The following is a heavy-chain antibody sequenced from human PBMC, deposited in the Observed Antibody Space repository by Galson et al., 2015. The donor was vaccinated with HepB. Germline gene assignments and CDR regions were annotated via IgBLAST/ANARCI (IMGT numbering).Heavy chain of an antibody. J-gene: IGHJ6*02. CDR1: GDSVSSNSAA. V-gene: IGHV6-1*01. Sequence: CAISGDSVSSNSAAWNWIRQSPSRSLEWLGRTYYRSKWYNDYAVTVKSRITINPDTSKNRFSLQLKSLTPDDTAVYYCASEGGSDYNPYYHDLDVWGQGTTVTVAS. D-gene: IGHD3-10*01. CDR2: TYYRSKWYN. CDR3: ASEGGSDYNPYYHDLDV.